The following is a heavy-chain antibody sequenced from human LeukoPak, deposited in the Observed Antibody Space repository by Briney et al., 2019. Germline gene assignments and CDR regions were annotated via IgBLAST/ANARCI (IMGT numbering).Heavy chain of an antibody. V-gene: IGHV1-58*01. Sequence: GASVKLSYKASRFTFTSSAVQWVRQARGQRLEWIGWIVVGSDNTNYAQKLQERVTISRDMSTSTAYMELSSLRSEDTAVYYCAADDSGGYYNWFGPWGQGALVTVSS. CDR1: RFTFTSSA. CDR3: AADDSGGYYNWFGP. CDR2: IVVGSDNT. D-gene: IGHD3-22*01. J-gene: IGHJ5*02.